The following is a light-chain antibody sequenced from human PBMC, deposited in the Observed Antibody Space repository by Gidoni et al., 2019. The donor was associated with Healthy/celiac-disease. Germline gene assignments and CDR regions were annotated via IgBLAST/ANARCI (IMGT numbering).Light chain of an antibody. CDR1: QSVSSSY. CDR2: GAS. J-gene: IGKJ1*01. CDR3: QQYGSSRT. Sequence: EIVLTQSPGTLSLSPGERATLSCRASQSVSSSYLAWYQQKPGQAPRLLIYGASSRATGIQDRFSGSGSGTDFTLTISRLEPEDFAVYYCQQYGSSRTFXQXTKVEIK. V-gene: IGKV3-20*01.